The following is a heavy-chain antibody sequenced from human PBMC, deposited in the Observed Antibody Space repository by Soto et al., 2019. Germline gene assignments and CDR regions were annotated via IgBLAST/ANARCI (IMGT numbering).Heavy chain of an antibody. CDR1: GFTFRSYG. Sequence: GGSLRLSCAAPGFTFRSYGMHWGRPAPGKGLEWVAVISYDGRNKYYADAVKGRFTISRDNSKNTLYLQMSSLRAEDTAVYYCVKDGSSGWPYFYDMDVWGQGTTVTVSS. V-gene: IGHV3-30*18. D-gene: IGHD6-19*01. J-gene: IGHJ6*02. CDR2: ISYDGRNK. CDR3: VKDGSSGWPYFYDMDV.